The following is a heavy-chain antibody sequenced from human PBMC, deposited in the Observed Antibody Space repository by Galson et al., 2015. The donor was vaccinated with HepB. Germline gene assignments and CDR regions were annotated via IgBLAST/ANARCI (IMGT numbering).Heavy chain of an antibody. CDR3: ARDREWPAFYFDY. Sequence: SLRLSCAASGFTFSSYGMHWVRQAPGKGLEWVAVIWYDGSNKYYADSVKGRFTISRDNSKNTLYLQMNSLRAEDTAVYYCARDREWPAFYFDYWGQGTLVTVSS. V-gene: IGHV3-33*01. D-gene: IGHD3-3*01. CDR1: GFTFSSYG. CDR2: IWYDGSNK. J-gene: IGHJ4*02.